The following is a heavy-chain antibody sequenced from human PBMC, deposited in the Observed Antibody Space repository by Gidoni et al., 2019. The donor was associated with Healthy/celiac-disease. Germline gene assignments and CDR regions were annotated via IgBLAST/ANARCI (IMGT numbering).Heavy chain of an antibody. CDR3: AREPPPGLEWFYKGS. J-gene: IGHJ4*02. Sequence: QVQLQESGPGLVKPSQTLSLTCPVSGGSIRSGSYYWSWIRQPAGKGLEWIGRIYTSGSTNYNPSLKSRVTISVDTSKNQFSLKLSSVTAADTAVYYCAREPPPGLEWFYKGSWGQGTLVTVSS. V-gene: IGHV4-61*02. CDR2: IYTSGST. CDR1: GGSIRSGSYY. D-gene: IGHD3-3*01.